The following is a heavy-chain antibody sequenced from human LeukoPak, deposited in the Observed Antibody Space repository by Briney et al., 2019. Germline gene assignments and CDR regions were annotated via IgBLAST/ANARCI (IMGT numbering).Heavy chain of an antibody. CDR1: GYTFTSYD. Sequence: GASGKLSCTASGYTFTSYDINWGRQAPGQGPGWRGIINPSGGSTSYAQKFQGRATMTRDTSTSTVYMELSRLRSEDTAVYYCARDRTGYYYDSSGYYFDAFDICGQGTMVTVSS. D-gene: IGHD3-22*01. J-gene: IGHJ3*02. V-gene: IGHV1-46*03. CDR3: ARDRTGYYYDSSGYYFDAFDI. CDR2: INPSGGST.